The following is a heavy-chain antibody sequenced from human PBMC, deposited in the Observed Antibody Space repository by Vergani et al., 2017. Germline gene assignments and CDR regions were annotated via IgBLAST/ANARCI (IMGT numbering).Heavy chain of an antibody. CDR2: ISSSGSTI. CDR3: ARGTGDRTFDY. Sequence: QVQLVESGGGLVKPGGSLRLSCAASGFTFSAYYLSWIRQAPGKGLEWVSEISSSGSTIYYAASVKGRFIIARDNAKNSLYLQMNRLRAEDTAVYYCARGTGDRTFDYWGQGTLVTVSS. CDR1: GFTFSAYY. J-gene: IGHJ4*02. V-gene: IGHV3-11*01. D-gene: IGHD7-27*01.